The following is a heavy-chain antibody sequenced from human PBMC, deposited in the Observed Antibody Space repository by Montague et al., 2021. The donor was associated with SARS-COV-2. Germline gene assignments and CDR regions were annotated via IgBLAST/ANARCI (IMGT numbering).Heavy chain of an antibody. CDR3: ARLLRSCTNGVCRTYYYYALDV. V-gene: IGHV4-59*11. D-gene: IGHD2-8*01. CDR2: IYYSGGI. Sequence: SETLSLTCTVSGGSMSDHYWAWIRQPPGKGLEWLAYIYYSGGINSNASLKSRVSMSVDRSKNQVSLKLTSVTAADTAVYYCARLLRSCTNGVCRTYYYYALDVWGQGTTVTVSS. J-gene: IGHJ6*02. CDR1: GGSMSDHY.